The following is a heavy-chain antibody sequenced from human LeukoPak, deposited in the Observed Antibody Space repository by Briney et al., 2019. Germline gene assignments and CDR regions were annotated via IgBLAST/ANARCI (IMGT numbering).Heavy chain of an antibody. D-gene: IGHD4-23*01. Sequence: GGSLRLSCVASGFTFSGYGFHWVRQAPGKGLEWVAVISYDGSNKYYADSVKGRFIISRDNSKNTLYLRMNSLRAEDTAVYYCAKPFYGGNMSNHFDYWGQGTLVTVSS. CDR1: GFTFSGYG. CDR3: AKPFYGGNMSNHFDY. V-gene: IGHV3-30*18. J-gene: IGHJ4*02. CDR2: ISYDGSNK.